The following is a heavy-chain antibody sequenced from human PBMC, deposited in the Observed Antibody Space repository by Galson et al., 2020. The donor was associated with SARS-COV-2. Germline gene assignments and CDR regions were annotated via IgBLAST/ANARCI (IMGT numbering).Heavy chain of an antibody. D-gene: IGHD6-13*01. CDR1: GGSIGSSDYY. V-gene: IGHV4-39*01. Sequence: SETLSLTCTVSGGSIGSSDYYWGWVRQPPGKGLEWIGTVFYPGTIYSTPSLKSRVTISVGTSRTQFSLKLSSVTAADTAVYYCARYSTSGTSVFDFWGPGTRVTVSS. J-gene: IGHJ4*02. CDR2: VFYPGTI. CDR3: ARYSTSGTSVFDF.